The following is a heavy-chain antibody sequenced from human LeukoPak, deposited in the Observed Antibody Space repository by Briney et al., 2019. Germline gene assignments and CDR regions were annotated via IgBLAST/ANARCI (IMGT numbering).Heavy chain of an antibody. J-gene: IGHJ6*02. V-gene: IGHV1-69*13. Sequence: SVTVSCTASGGTFSSYAISWVRQAPGQGLEWMGGIIPIFGTANYAQKFQGRVTITADESTSTAYMELSSLRSEDTAVYYCALLDEDYYYYGMDVWGQGTTVTVSS. D-gene: IGHD3/OR15-3a*01. CDR1: GGTFSSYA. CDR2: IIPIFGTA. CDR3: ALLDEDYYYYGMDV.